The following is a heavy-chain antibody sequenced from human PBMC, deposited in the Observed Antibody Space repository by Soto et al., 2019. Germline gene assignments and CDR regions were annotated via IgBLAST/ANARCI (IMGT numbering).Heavy chain of an antibody. CDR2: IYSGGAT. D-gene: IGHD1-1*01. CDR1: GFTVSNTY. V-gene: IGHV3-66*01. J-gene: IGHJ4*02. CDR3: ARDGTYNWV. Sequence: EVQLVESGGGLVQPGGSLRLSCAASGFTVSNTYMSWVRQAPGKGLEWVSLIYSGGATYYADSVKGRFTISRDNSKNTLYRQMNSLRAEDTAVYYCARDGTYNWVGGQGILVTVSS.